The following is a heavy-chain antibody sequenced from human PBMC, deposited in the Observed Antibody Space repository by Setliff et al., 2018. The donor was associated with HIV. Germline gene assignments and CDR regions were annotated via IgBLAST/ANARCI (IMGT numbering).Heavy chain of an antibody. D-gene: IGHD3-16*01. CDR2: IKQDGSEK. J-gene: IGHJ6*03. V-gene: IGHV3-7*03. CDR3: ARMGRMDV. Sequence: PSETLSLTCAVSGVSISDIIWGSWVRQSPGKGLEWVANIKQDGSEKYYVESVKGRFTISRDNAENSLYLQMNNLRAEDTAVYYCARMGRMDVWGKGTTVTVSS. CDR1: GVSISDIIW.